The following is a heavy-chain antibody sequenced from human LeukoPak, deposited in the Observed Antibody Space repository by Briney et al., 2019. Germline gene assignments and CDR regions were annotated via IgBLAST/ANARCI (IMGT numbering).Heavy chain of an antibody. D-gene: IGHD3-10*01. CDR1: GGSFNSYY. CDR3: ARGSRVRGVLRPYNWFDP. Sequence: SETLSLTCAVYGGSFNSYYWNWIRQPPGKGLEWIGEINHSGSTNYNPSLKSRVTISVDTSKNQFSLKLSSVTAADTAVYYCARGSRVRGVLRPYNWFDPWGQGTLVTVSS. CDR2: INHSGST. V-gene: IGHV4-34*01. J-gene: IGHJ5*02.